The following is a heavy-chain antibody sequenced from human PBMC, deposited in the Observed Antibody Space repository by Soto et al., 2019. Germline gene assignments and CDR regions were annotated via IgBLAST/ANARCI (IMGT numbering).Heavy chain of an antibody. CDR2: ISGSNTYT. D-gene: IGHD6-13*01. Sequence: PGGSLRLSCAAYGFXFSDYYMSWIRQAPGKGLEWLSYISGSNTYTDYADSVKGRFTISRDNAKNSLYLQMNSLRADDTAVYYCARSMKAGKNFDYWGQGTLVTVSS. CDR3: ARSMKAGKNFDY. V-gene: IGHV3-11*03. CDR1: GFXFSDYY. J-gene: IGHJ4*02.